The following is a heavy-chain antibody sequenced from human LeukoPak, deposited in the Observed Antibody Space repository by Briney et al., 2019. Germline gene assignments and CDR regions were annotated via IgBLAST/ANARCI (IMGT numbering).Heavy chain of an antibody. V-gene: IGHV4-59*01. J-gene: IGHJ6*03. CDR2: IYYSGST. CDR3: ARVEGQYGDYDYRHYYYYYMDV. D-gene: IGHD4-17*01. Sequence: SETLSLTCTVSGDSISSYYCSWIRQPPGKGLEWIGYIYYSGSTSYNPSLKSRVTISLDTSNNQFSLKLRSVTAADTAVYYCARVEGQYGDYDYRHYYYYYMDVWGKGTTVTISS. CDR1: GDSISSYY.